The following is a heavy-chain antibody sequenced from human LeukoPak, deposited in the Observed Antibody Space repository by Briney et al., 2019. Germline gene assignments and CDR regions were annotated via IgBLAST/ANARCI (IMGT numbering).Heavy chain of an antibody. CDR3: AKNQDGYYYYGMDV. J-gene: IGHJ6*02. CDR2: ISGSGAST. D-gene: IGHD1-14*01. V-gene: IGHV3-23*01. CDR1: GFTFSSYA. Sequence: GGSLRLSCAASGFTFSSYAMSWVRQAPGKGLEWVSAISGSGASTYYADSVEGRFTISRDNSKNTLLLQMDSLRAEDKAVYYCAKNQDGYYYYGMDVWGQGTTVSVSS.